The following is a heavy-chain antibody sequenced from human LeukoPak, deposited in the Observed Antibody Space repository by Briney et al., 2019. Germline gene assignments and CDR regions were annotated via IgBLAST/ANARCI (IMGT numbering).Heavy chain of an antibody. CDR3: TSPAHDFDFWSGYYSF. D-gene: IGHD3-3*01. J-gene: IGHJ4*02. CDR2: IRGKAKNYAT. CDR1: GFVFSDSS. Sequence: GGSLKLSCAASGFVFSDSSVHWVRQTSGTGLEWIGLIRGKAKNYATAHAASVRGRFSVSRDDSKNTAYLEMNSLKTEDTAVCYCTSPAHDFDFWSGYYSFWGPGTLVTVSS. V-gene: IGHV3-73*01.